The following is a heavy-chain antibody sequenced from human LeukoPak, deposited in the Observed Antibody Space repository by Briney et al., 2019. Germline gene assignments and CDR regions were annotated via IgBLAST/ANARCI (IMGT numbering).Heavy chain of an antibody. CDR2: ISSSSSYI. V-gene: IGHV3-21*01. CDR1: GFTFSSYN. CDR3: ARVAEAAAFDY. J-gene: IGHJ4*02. Sequence: GGSLRLSCAASGFTFSSYNMNWVRQAPGKGLEWVSSISSSSSYIYYADSVKGRFTISRDNAKNSLYLQMNSLRADDTAVYYCARVAEAAAFDYWGQGTLVTVSS. D-gene: IGHD6-13*01.